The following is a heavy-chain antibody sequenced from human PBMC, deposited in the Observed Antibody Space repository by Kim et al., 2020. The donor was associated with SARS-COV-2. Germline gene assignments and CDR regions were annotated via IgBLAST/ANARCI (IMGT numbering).Heavy chain of an antibody. CDR3: ARDVVVPAANAFLHGYYYYGMDV. CDR1: GYTFTSYG. CDR2: ISAYNGNT. D-gene: IGHD2-2*01. V-gene: IGHV1-18*01. Sequence: ASVKVSCKASGYTFTSYGISWVRQAPGQGLEWMGWISAYNGNTNYAQKLQGRVTMTTDTSTSTAYMELRSLRSDNTAVYYCARDVVVPAANAFLHGYYYYGMDVWGQGTTVTVSS. J-gene: IGHJ6*02.